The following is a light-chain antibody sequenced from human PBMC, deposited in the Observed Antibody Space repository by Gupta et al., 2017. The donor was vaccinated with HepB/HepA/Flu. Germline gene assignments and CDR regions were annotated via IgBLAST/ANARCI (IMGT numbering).Light chain of an antibody. V-gene: IGLV2-18*02. Sequence: QSALTQPPSASGSPGQSVTISCTGTSSDIGSYTRVSWYQQSPGTAPKLRIYDVDNRPSGVPDRVSGSKSGNTASLTISGLQTEDEADDYCSSYTTSNTYVCGIGTKV. CDR3: SSYTTSNTYV. CDR1: SSDIGSYTR. J-gene: IGLJ1*01. CDR2: DVD.